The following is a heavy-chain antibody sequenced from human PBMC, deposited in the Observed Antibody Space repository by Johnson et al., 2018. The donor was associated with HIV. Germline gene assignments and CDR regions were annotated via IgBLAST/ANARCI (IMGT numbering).Heavy chain of an antibody. CDR2: ISHDGTNN. V-gene: IGHV3-30*18. CDR1: EFTFSIYD. D-gene: IGHD3-22*01. Sequence: VQLVESGGGVVQPGRSLRLSCAASEFTFSIYDIHWVRQAPGKGLEWVAMISHDGTNNFYADSVKGRFTVSRDNSKNTLYLEANSLGPEDTATYYCAKGSTPTMIIVVISAFDMWGQGTMVTVSS. CDR3: AKGSTPTMIIVVISAFDM. J-gene: IGHJ3*02.